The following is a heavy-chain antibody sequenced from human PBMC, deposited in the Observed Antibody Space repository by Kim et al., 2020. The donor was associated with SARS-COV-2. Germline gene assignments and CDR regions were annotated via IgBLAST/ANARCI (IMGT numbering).Heavy chain of an antibody. CDR3: AKDSSH. CDR2: GSGASP. D-gene: IGHD2-2*01. J-gene: IGHJ4*02. V-gene: IGHV3-23*01. Sequence: GSGASPYYAVSVKGRFTISRDNSKNTLHLQMNSLRVDDTAVYYCAKDSSHWGQGTLVTVSS.